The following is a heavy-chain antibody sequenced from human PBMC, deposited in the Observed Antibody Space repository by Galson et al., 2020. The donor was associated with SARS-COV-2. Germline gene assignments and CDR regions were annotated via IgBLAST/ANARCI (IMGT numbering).Heavy chain of an antibody. CDR1: GFTFSSYA. CDR2: ISYDGSNK. Sequence: SCAASGFTFSSYAMHWVRQAPGKGLEWVAVISYDGSNKYYADSVKGRFTISRDNSKNTLYLQMNSLRAEDTAVYYCAAGLLWFGEPIGYWGQGTLVTVSS. CDR3: AAGLLWFGEPIGY. J-gene: IGHJ4*02. V-gene: IGHV3-30*04. D-gene: IGHD3-10*01.